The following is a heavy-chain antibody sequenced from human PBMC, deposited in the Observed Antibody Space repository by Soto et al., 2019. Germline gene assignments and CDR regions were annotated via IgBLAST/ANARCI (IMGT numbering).Heavy chain of an antibody. Sequence: SETLSLTCTVSGASMSNYYGSWIRQPPGKGLEHIGYVYYSGSTNYSPSLKSRVTISLDTSNNQLSLNLNSVTAADTAIYYCARSGNNFGGVVWGPGILVTVSS. CDR1: GASMSNYY. V-gene: IGHV4-59*01. J-gene: IGHJ4*02. CDR2: VYYSGST. CDR3: ARSGNNFGGVV. D-gene: IGHD3-16*01.